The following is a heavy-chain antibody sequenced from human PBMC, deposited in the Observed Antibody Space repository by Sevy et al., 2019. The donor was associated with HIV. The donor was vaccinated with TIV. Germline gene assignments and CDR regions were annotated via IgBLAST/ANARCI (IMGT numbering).Heavy chain of an antibody. CDR3: ARAVYTIFGVARGIDYYYGMDV. J-gene: IGHJ6*02. CDR2: IYYSGST. V-gene: IGHV4-59*12. Sequence: SETLSLTCTVSGGSISSYYWSWIRQPPGKGLEWIGYIYYSGSTNYNPSLKSRVTISVDTSKNQFSLKLSSVTAADTAVYYCARAVYTIFGVARGIDYYYGMDVWGHGTTVTVSS. CDR1: GGSISSYY. D-gene: IGHD3-3*01.